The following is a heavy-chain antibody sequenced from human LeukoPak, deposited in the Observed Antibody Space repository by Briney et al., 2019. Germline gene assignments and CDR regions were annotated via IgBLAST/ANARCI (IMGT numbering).Heavy chain of an antibody. Sequence: PGGSLRLSCAASGFTFSSYWMSWVRQAPGKGLEWVANIKQDGSEKYYVDSVKGRFTISRDNAKNSLYLQMNSLRAEDTAVYYCARDMSSVGRWLLPYYYMDVWGKGTTVTVSS. J-gene: IGHJ6*03. CDR1: GFTFSSYW. D-gene: IGHD2-15*01. CDR2: IKQDGSEK. CDR3: ARDMSSVGRWLLPYYYMDV. V-gene: IGHV3-7*01.